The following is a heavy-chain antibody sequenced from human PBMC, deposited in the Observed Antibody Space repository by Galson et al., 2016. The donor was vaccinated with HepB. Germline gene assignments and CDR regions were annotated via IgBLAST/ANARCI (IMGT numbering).Heavy chain of an antibody. CDR2: ISTYDGDT. Sequence: SVKVSCKASGYTFTSYGISWVRRAPGQGLEWMGWISTYDGDTNYAQNLQGRVTMTTDTSTTTAYMELRSLRSDDTAMYYCARDWYCSAGSCYDAFDTWGQGTMVTVSS. CDR1: GYTFTSYG. V-gene: IGHV1-18*01. CDR3: ARDWYCSAGSCYDAFDT. D-gene: IGHD2-15*01. J-gene: IGHJ3*02.